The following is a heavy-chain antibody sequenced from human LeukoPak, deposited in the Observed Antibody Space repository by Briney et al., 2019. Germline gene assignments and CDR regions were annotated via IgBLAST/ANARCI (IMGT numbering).Heavy chain of an antibody. CDR1: SGSISSSNYY. CDR2: IYSRGST. V-gene: IGHV4-39*07. CDR3: ARDRRDYVRGSFDY. Sequence: SETLSLTCIVSSGSISSSNYYWGWIHPSPGKGLEWIGSIYSRGSTYYNPSLKSRVIVSSDMSKNQFSLKLSSVTAADTAVYYCARDRRDYVRGSFDYWGQGTLVTVSS. D-gene: IGHD4-17*01. J-gene: IGHJ4*02.